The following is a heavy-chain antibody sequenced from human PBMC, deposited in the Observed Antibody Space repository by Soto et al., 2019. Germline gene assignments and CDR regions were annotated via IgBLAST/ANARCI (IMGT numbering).Heavy chain of an antibody. CDR1: TDSNNFSNSY. J-gene: IGHJ4*02. CDR3: ARHRIEVVWRGFDY. V-gene: IGHV4-39*01. CDR2: SSYNGGT. D-gene: IGHD1-1*01. Sequence: SETLSLTCTVFTDSNNFSNSYWGWIRQPPGEGLQWIGSSSYNGGTFFNPSLKGRVDISIDASKRQSSLQVTSVTAADSAVYYCARHRIEVVWRGFDYWGQGTQVTVSS.